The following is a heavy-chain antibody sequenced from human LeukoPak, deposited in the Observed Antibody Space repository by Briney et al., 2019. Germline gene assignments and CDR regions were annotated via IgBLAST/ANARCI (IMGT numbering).Heavy chain of an antibody. CDR1: GFTFSSYA. Sequence: AGGSLRLSCAASGFTFSSYAMSWVRQAPGKGLEWVSAISGSGGSTYYADSVKGRFTISRENAKNSLYLQMNSLRAGDTAVYYCARGGLLEWLPLRGYYGMDVWGQGTTVTVSS. J-gene: IGHJ6*02. D-gene: IGHD3-3*01. V-gene: IGHV3-23*01. CDR2: ISGSGGST. CDR3: ARGGLLEWLPLRGYYGMDV.